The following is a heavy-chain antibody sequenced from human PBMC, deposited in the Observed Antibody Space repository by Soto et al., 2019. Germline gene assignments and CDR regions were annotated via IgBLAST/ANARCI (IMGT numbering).Heavy chain of an antibody. D-gene: IGHD6-19*01. Sequence: GGSLRLSCAASGFTFSSYVMSWVRQAPGKGLEWVSTISDSATSTYYTDSVKGRFTISRDNSKNTLYLQMNSLRAEDTAIYYCAKDICAYSSGSCYFDYWGQGTLVTVSS. V-gene: IGHV3-23*01. J-gene: IGHJ4*02. CDR1: GFTFSSYV. CDR2: ISDSATST. CDR3: AKDICAYSSGSCYFDY.